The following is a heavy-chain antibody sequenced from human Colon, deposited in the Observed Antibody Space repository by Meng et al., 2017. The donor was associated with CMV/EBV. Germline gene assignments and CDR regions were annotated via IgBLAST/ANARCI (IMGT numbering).Heavy chain of an antibody. Sequence: LRLSCTVSGGSISSYYWSWIRQPPGKGLEWIGYIYHSGSTNYNPSLESRVTISVDTSKNQFSLKLTSVTAADTAVYYCARVRLVSGSGWYWFDPWGQGTLVTVSS. CDR2: IYHSGST. CDR3: ARVRLVSGSGWYWFDP. CDR1: GGSISSYY. V-gene: IGHV4-59*01. J-gene: IGHJ5*02. D-gene: IGHD6-19*01.